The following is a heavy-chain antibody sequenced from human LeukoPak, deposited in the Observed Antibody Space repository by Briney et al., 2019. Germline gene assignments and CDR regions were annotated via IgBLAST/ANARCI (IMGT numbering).Heavy chain of an antibody. CDR3: ARSPEWELLLFDY. Sequence: SETPSLTCTVSGGSISSYYWSWIRQPPGKGLEWIGYIYYSGSTNYNPSLKSRVTISVDTSKNQFSLKLSSVTAADTAVYYCARSPEWELLLFDYWGQGTLVTVSS. D-gene: IGHD1-26*01. CDR2: IYYSGST. V-gene: IGHV4-59*01. CDR1: GGSISSYY. J-gene: IGHJ4*02.